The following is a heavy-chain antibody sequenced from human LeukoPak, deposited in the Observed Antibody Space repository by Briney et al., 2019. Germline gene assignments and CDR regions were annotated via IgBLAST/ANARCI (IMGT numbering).Heavy chain of an antibody. CDR3: ARGTTRIVVVPAAISSDLGY. Sequence: ASVNVSCKASVYIHPGYYMHWVRQAPGQGLEWMGWINHNSGGTNYAQKFQGRVTMTRDTSISTAYMELSRLRSDDTAVYYCARGTTRIVVVPAAISSDLGYWGQGTLVTVSS. CDR2: INHNSGGT. D-gene: IGHD2-2*01. J-gene: IGHJ4*02. CDR1: VYIHPGYY. V-gene: IGHV1-2*02.